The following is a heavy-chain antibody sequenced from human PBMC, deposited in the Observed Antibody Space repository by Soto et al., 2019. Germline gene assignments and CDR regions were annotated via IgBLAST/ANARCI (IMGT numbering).Heavy chain of an antibody. V-gene: IGHV3-21*01. Sequence: GGSLRLSCAGSGFSFSSDSMGWVRQAPGKGLEWVASTSSSGSFMNYADSVKGRFTISRDNAKNSLYLQMSGLKDEDTAVYYCARDPPTGTTLDWADSWGQGTAVTVSS. CDR1: GFSFSSDS. J-gene: IGHJ4*02. CDR2: TSSSGSFM. CDR3: ARDPPTGTTLDWADS. D-gene: IGHD1-7*01.